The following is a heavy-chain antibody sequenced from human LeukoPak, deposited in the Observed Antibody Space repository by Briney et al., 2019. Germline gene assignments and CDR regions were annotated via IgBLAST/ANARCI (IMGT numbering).Heavy chain of an antibody. CDR3: ARATYYYDSSGYYSLSYYYYYYMDV. D-gene: IGHD3-22*01. CDR2: IYTSGST. V-gene: IGHV4-61*02. J-gene: IGHJ6*03. CDR1: GGSISSGSYY. Sequence: SQTLSLTCTVSGGSISSGSYYWSWLRQPAGKGLEWIGRIYTSGSTNYNPSLKSRVTISVDTSKNQFSLKLSSVTAADTAVYYCARATYYYDSSGYYSLSYYYYYYMDVWGKGTTVTVSS.